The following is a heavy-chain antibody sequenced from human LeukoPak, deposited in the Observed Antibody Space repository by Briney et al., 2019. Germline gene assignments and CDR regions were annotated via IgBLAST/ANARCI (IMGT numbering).Heavy chain of an antibody. J-gene: IGHJ4*02. Sequence: GGSLRLSCAASGFTFSSYAMHWVRQAPGKGLEWVAVISYDGSDKYCADSVKGRFTISRDNSKNTLYLQMNSLRAEDTAVYYCARDIMVGFDYWGQGTLVTVSS. V-gene: IGHV3-30*04. CDR2: ISYDGSDK. CDR3: ARDIMVGFDY. D-gene: IGHD2-8*01. CDR1: GFTFSSYA.